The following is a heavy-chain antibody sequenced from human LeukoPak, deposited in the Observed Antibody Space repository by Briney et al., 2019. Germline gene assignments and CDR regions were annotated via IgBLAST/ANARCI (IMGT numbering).Heavy chain of an antibody. V-gene: IGHV1-69*13. D-gene: IGHD4-11*01. CDR2: TIPIFGTA. CDR1: GGTFSSYA. CDR3: ARAASNYEEYYYYGMDV. J-gene: IGHJ6*02. Sequence: PVKVSCKASGGTFSSYAISWVRQAPGQGLEWMGGTIPIFGTANYAQKFQGRVTITADESTSTAYMELSSLRSEDTAVYYCARAASNYEEYYYYGMDVWGQGTTVTVSS.